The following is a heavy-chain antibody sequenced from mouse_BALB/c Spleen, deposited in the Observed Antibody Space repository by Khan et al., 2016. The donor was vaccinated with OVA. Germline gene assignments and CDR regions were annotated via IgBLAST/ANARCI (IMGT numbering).Heavy chain of an antibody. Sequence: QIQLVQSGPELKKPGETVKISCKASEYTFTNYGMNWVKQAPGKGLKWMGWITTYTGEPTYADDFKGRFVFSLETSASTAYLQISNLKNEDMTTYFCARISSYWYSDVWGAGTTVTVSS. D-gene: IGHD6-2*01. J-gene: IGHJ1*01. V-gene: IGHV9-1*02. CDR3: ARISSYWYSDV. CDR2: ITTYTGEP. CDR1: EYTFTNYG.